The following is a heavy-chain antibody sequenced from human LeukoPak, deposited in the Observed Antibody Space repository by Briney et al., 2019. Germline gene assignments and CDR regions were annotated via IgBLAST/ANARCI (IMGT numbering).Heavy chain of an antibody. J-gene: IGHJ3*02. D-gene: IGHD4-11*01. CDR1: GYSFTDNW. CDR3: ARDYSDYVGAFDI. V-gene: IGHV5-51*01. Sequence: GESLKISCKGSGYSFTDNWITWVRQMPGKRLEWMGIIYPGDSDTRYSPSFQGQVAFSADKSISTAYLQWSSLKASDTAMYYCARDYSDYVGAFDIWGQGTMVTVSA. CDR2: IYPGDSDT.